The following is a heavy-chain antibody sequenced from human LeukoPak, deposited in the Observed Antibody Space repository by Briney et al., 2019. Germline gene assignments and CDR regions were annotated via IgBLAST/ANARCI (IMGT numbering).Heavy chain of an antibody. CDR1: GFTFDDYA. J-gene: IGHJ3*02. V-gene: IGHV3-9*01. CDR2: ISWNSGSI. CDR3: AKVDSGYDYAFDI. D-gene: IGHD5-12*01. Sequence: GGSLRLSCAASGFTFDDYAMHWVRHAPGKGLEWVSGISWNSGSIGYADSVKGRFTISRGNAKNSLYLQMNSLRAEDTALYYCAKVDSGYDYAFDIWGQGTMVTVSS.